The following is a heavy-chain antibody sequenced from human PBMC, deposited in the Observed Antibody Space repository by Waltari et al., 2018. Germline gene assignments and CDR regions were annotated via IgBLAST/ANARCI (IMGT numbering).Heavy chain of an antibody. CDR2: INAGNGNT. V-gene: IGHV1-3*01. D-gene: IGHD6-19*01. CDR1: GYTFTSYA. Sequence: QVQLVQSGAEVKKPGASVKVSCKASGYTFTSYAMHWVRQAPGQRLEWMGWINAGNGNTKYSQKFQGRVTITADKSTSTAYMELSSLRSEDMAVYYCARAPGGAVAFDYWGQGTLVTVSS. CDR3: ARAPGGAVAFDY. J-gene: IGHJ4*02.